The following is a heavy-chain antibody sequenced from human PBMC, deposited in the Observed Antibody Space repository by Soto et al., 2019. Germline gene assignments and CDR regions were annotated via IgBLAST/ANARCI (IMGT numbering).Heavy chain of an antibody. V-gene: IGHV1-46*01. J-gene: IGHJ4*02. CDR3: ARGPRDCTNGVCYPEYFDY. CDR1: GYTFTSYY. Sequence: ASVKVSCKASGYTFTSYYMHWVRQAPGQGLEWMGIINPSGGSTSYAQKFQGRVTMTRDTSTSTVYIELSSLRPEDTAVYYCARGPRDCTNGVCYPEYFDYWGQGTLVTVSS. CDR2: INPSGGST. D-gene: IGHD2-8*01.